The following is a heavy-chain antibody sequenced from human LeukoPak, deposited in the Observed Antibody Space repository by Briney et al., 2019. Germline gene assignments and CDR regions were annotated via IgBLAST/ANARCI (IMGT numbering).Heavy chain of an antibody. D-gene: IGHD3-3*01. CDR2: ISAYNGNT. J-gene: IGHJ4*02. Sequence: ASVKVSCKASGYTFTRYGISWVRQAPGQGLEWMGWISAYNGNTNYAQKLQGRVTMTTDTSTSTAYMELRSLRFDDTAVYYCARERSGYYIDYWGQGTLVTVSS. CDR1: GYTFTRYG. CDR3: ARERSGYYIDY. V-gene: IGHV1-18*01.